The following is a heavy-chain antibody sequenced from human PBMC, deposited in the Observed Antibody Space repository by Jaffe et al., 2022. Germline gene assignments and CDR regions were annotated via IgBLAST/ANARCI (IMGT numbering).Heavy chain of an antibody. J-gene: IGHJ6*03. D-gene: IGHD3-10*01. CDR1: GYTFTGYY. CDR2: INPNSGGT. Sequence: QVQLVQSGAEVKKPGASVKVSCKASGYTFTGYYMHWVRQAPGQGLEWMGRINPNSGGTNYAQKFQGRVTMTRDTSISTAYMELSRLRSDDTAVYYCARDWLSGSRLSGMDVWGKGTTVTVSS. CDR3: ARDWLSGSRLSGMDV. V-gene: IGHV1-2*06.